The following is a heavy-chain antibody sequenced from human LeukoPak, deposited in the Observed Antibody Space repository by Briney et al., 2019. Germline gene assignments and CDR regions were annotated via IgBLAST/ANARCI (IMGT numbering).Heavy chain of an antibody. Sequence: PGGSLRLSCAASGFTFSTYSMNWVRQAPGKGLEWISYISSSSSIIYYADSVKGRFTISRDNAKNSLFLQMNSLRAEDTAVYYCAGGTTPFDPWGQGTLVTVSS. CDR3: AGGTTPFDP. CDR1: GFTFSTYS. V-gene: IGHV3-48*01. D-gene: IGHD2/OR15-2a*01. J-gene: IGHJ5*02. CDR2: ISSSSSII.